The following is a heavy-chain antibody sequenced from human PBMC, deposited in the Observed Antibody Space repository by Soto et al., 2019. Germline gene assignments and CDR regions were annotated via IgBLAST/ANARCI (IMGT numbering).Heavy chain of an antibody. D-gene: IGHD2-8*01. CDR1: GYTFINYD. V-gene: IGHV1-8*01. CDR3: ARRRGSNGWFDL. Sequence: QVQLVQSGAEVKKPGASVKVSCKASGYTFINYDINWVRQATGQGLEWVGCMNPDSGNTGYAQNFQCRVTMTGNTSISSVYMELSSLTSEDTAVYYCARRRGSNGWFDLWGQGTLVNVSS. CDR2: MNPDSGNT. J-gene: IGHJ5*02.